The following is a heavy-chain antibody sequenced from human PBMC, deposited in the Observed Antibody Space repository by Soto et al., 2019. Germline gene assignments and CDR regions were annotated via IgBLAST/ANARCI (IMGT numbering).Heavy chain of an antibody. D-gene: IGHD5-12*01. CDR1: GGSISSSSYY. V-gene: IGHV4-39*01. CDR3: ARVYSGYDLWFFHY. CDR2: IYYSGST. J-gene: IGHJ4*02. Sequence: PSETLSLTCTVSGGSISSSSYYWGWIRQPPGKGLEWIGSIYYSGSTYYNPSLKSRVTISVDTSKNQFSLKLSSVTAADTAVYYCARVYSGYDLWFFHYWGQGTLVTVSS.